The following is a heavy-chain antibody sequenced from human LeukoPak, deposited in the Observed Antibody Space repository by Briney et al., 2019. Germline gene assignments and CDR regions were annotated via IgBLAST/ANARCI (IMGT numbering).Heavy chain of an antibody. V-gene: IGHV3-30-3*01. D-gene: IGHD3-16*01. CDR3: ARVLTPPYYDYVWGSSRLVFGMDV. CDR2: ISYDGSNK. Sequence: GRSLRLSCAASGFTFSSYAMHWLRQAPGKGLEWVAVISYDGSNKYYADSVKGRFTISRDNSKNTLYLQMNSLRAEDTAVYYCARVLTPPYYDYVWGSSRLVFGMDVWGQGTTVTVSS. J-gene: IGHJ6*02. CDR1: GFTFSSYA.